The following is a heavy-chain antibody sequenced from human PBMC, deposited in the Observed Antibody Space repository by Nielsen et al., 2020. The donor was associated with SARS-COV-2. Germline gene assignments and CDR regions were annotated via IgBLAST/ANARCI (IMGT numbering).Heavy chain of an antibody. CDR3: AREVRLGNYWYFDL. J-gene: IGHJ2*01. D-gene: IGHD2/OR15-2a*01. CDR2: IYDSGNT. Sequence: SETLSLTCTVSGGAISSYYWTWIRQPPEKGLEWIAYIYDSGNTNYNPSLKSRVTSTIDTPMNQFSLRLSSVTAADTAVYYCAREVRLGNYWYFDLWGRGTLVTVSS. CDR1: GGAISSYY. V-gene: IGHV4-59*13.